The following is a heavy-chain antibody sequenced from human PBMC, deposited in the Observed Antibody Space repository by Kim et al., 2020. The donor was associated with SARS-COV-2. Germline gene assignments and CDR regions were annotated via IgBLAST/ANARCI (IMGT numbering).Heavy chain of an antibody. D-gene: IGHD3-22*01. Sequence: SETLSLTCTVSGGSISSGGYYWSWIRQHPGKGLEWIGYIYYSGSTYYNPSLKSRVTISVDTSKNQFSLKLSSVTAADTAVYYCARASLTMIVVVGAFDIWGQGTMVTVYS. CDR1: GGSISSGGYY. V-gene: IGHV4-31*03. CDR3: ARASLTMIVVVGAFDI. J-gene: IGHJ3*02. CDR2: IYYSGST.